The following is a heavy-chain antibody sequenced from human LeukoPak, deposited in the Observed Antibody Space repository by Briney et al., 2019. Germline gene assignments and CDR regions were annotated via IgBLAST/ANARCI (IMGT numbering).Heavy chain of an antibody. V-gene: IGHV4-59*08. Sequence: PSETLSLTCTVSGGSISSYYWSWIRQPPGKGLEWIGYIYYSGSTNYNPSLKSRVTISVDTSKNQFSLKLSSVTAADTAVYYCARHQAPTSRFDYWGRGTLVTVSS. CDR1: GGSISSYY. CDR2: IYYSGST. J-gene: IGHJ4*02. CDR3: ARHQAPTSRFDY. D-gene: IGHD1-1*01.